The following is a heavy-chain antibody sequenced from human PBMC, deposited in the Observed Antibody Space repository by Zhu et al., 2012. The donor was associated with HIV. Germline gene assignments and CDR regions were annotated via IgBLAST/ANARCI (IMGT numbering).Heavy chain of an antibody. Sequence: QVQLNESGSGLVKPSQTLSLTCAVSGASISSDGYSWSWIRQPPGKGLEWIGYIYHSGTTYYKPSLKSRVTISIDRSKNQFSLKLTSVTAADTAVYFCAREDYDSTLDHWGPGNSGHRLL. J-gene: IGHJ4*02. CDR1: GASISSDGYS. CDR3: AREDYDSTLDH. CDR2: IYHSGTT. D-gene: IGHD3-22*01. V-gene: IGHV4-30-2*01.